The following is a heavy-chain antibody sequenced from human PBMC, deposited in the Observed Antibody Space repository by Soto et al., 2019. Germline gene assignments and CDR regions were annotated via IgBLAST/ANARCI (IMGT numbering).Heavy chain of an antibody. J-gene: IGHJ6*02. Sequence: VQLVQSGSEVKKPVASVKVSCKTSGYAFTDYYIHWVRQAPGQALEWMGCINPNRGGTNYAQRFHVRGAMTRDKSISTVYLELSMLRSDDTAMYYGARRGAVRLGGYGMDVWGQVTTVTVS. D-gene: IGHD3-16*01. CDR1: GYAFTDYY. V-gene: IGHV1-2*02. CDR2: INPNRGGT. CDR3: ARRGAVRLGGYGMDV.